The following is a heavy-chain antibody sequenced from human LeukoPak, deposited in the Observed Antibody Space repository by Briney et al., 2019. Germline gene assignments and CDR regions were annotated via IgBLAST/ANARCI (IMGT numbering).Heavy chain of an antibody. V-gene: IGHV3-74*01. J-gene: IGHJ4*02. Sequence: PGGSPRLSCAASGFTFSGYWMHWVRQAPGKGLVWVSRINSDGSTTNSADSVKGRFTISRDNAKTTLYLQMNSLRAEDTAVYYCATSTYCSGGNCYSRTLQYWGQGTLVTVSS. CDR3: ATSTYCSGGNCYSRTLQY. D-gene: IGHD2-15*01. CDR2: INSDGSTT. CDR1: GFTFSGYW.